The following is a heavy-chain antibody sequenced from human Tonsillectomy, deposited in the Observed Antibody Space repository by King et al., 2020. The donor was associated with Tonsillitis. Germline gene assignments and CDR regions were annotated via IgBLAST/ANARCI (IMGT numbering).Heavy chain of an antibody. Sequence: VQLVESGGGLVQPGGSLRLSCAASGFTFSDYYFDWVRQAPGKGLEWVARIRNKPNSYTTEYAASAKGRFTISRDDSKDLLYLQMNSLNTEDTAVYLGVLSYGSESHYKNYFEYWGQGTLVTVSS. D-gene: IGHD3-10*01. CDR3: VLSYGSESHYKNYFEY. CDR1: GFTFSDYY. CDR2: IRNKPNSYTT. V-gene: IGHV3-72*01. J-gene: IGHJ4*02.